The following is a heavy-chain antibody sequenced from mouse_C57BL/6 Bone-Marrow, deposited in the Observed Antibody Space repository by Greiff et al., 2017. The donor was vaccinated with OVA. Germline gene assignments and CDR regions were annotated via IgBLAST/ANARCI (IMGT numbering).Heavy chain of an antibody. CDR2: IDPETGGT. CDR1: GYTFTDYE. CDR3: TRGAPALNWYFDV. J-gene: IGHJ1*03. V-gene: IGHV1-15*01. Sequence: QVQLQQSGAELVRPGASVTLSCKASGYTFTDYEMHWVKQTPVHGLEWIGAIDPETGGTAYNQKFKCKAILTADKSSSTAYMELRSLKSEDSAVYYCTRGAPALNWYFDVWGTGTTVTVSS.